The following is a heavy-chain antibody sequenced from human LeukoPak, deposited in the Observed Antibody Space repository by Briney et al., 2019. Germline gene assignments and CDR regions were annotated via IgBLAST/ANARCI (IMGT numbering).Heavy chain of an antibody. D-gene: IGHD6-13*01. CDR1: DFIFTKHW. V-gene: IGHV3-7*04. CDR3: ARGSDSSSWYHAFDI. Sequence: PGGSLRLSCLASDFIFTKHWMTWVRQAPGKGLEWVANIKQDGSEKYYVDSVKGRFTISRDNAKSSLYLQMNSLRAEDTAVYYCARGSDSSSWYHAFDIWGQGTMVTVSS. CDR2: IKQDGSEK. J-gene: IGHJ3*02.